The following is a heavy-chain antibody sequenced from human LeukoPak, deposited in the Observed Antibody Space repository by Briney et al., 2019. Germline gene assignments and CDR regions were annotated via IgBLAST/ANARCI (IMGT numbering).Heavy chain of an antibody. CDR3: ARWTYCSGGSSPGPFDI. J-gene: IGHJ3*02. CDR1: DSTFSNYA. CDR2: IWYDGGNK. Sequence: PGGSLSLSCSASDSTFSNYARYLVRKAPGKGLEWVTIIWYDGGNKNYADSVKGRFTISRDNSKNTLYLQMNSMRAEDTAVYYCARWTYCSGGSSPGPFDIWGQGTMVTVSS. D-gene: IGHD2-15*01. V-gene: IGHV3-33*01.